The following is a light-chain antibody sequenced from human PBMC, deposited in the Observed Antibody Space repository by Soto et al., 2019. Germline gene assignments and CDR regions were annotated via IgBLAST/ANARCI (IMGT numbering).Light chain of an antibody. CDR1: QTVSTS. CDR3: QQRSNWPSIT. J-gene: IGKJ5*01. Sequence: EVVLTQSPGTLSLSPGDRATLSCRASQTVSTSLAWYQQKPGRAPRLLIYGASTRASGVPARFSGSGSGTDFTLTINSLEPEDSAVYYCQQRSNWPSITFGQGTRLEIK. CDR2: GAS. V-gene: IGKV3-11*01.